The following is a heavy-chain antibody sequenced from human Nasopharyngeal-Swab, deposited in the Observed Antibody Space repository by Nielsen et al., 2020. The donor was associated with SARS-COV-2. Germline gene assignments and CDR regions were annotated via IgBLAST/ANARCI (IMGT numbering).Heavy chain of an antibody. J-gene: IGHJ3*02. CDR2: ISWNSGSI. CDR1: GFTFDDYA. D-gene: IGHD6-19*01. Sequence: SLKISCAASGFTFDDYAMHWVRQAPGKGLEWVSGISWNSGSIGYADSVKGRFTISRDNLKNTLYLQMNSLRPEDTAVHYCARGAVAGRNAFDIWGQGTMVTVSS. CDR3: ARGAVAGRNAFDI. V-gene: IGHV3-9*01.